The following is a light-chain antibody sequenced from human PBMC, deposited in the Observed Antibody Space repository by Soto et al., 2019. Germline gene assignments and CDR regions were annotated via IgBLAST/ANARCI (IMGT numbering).Light chain of an antibody. Sequence: QAALTESRSTSGSPGHSVTISCTGTSSDVGDNCVSWYQQHLGKAPKLIIYEVSQRPSGVPDRFSGSKSGNTASLTVSGLQTEDEADYYCSAYAGTNNFGFGSGTRVTVL. CDR2: EVS. J-gene: IGLJ1*01. CDR1: SSDVGDNC. V-gene: IGLV2-8*01. CDR3: SAYAGTNNFG.